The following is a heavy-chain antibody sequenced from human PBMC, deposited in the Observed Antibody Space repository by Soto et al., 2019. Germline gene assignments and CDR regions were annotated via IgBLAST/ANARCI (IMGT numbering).Heavy chain of an antibody. Sequence: ASVKVSCKASGYTFTSYDIKWVRQATGQGLEWMGWMNPNSGNTGYAQKFQGRVTMTRNTSISTAYMELSSLRSEDTAVYYCARAPGCCDYYYYMDVWGKGTTVTVSS. J-gene: IGHJ6*03. CDR1: GYTFTSYD. V-gene: IGHV1-8*01. CDR3: ARAPGCCDYYYYMDV. D-gene: IGHD2-15*01. CDR2: MNPNSGNT.